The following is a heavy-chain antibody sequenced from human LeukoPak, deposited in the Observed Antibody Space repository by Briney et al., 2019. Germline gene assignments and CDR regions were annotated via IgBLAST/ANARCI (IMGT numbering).Heavy chain of an antibody. Sequence: SVKVSCKASGGTFSSYAISWVRQAPGQGLEWMGGIIPIVGTANYAQKFQGRVTITADESTSTAYMELSSLRSEDTAVYYCARCKCSSTSCYGGGYYYGMDVWGKGTTVTVSP. CDR2: IIPIVGTA. CDR3: ARCKCSSTSCYGGGYYYGMDV. CDR1: GGTFSSYA. J-gene: IGHJ6*04. D-gene: IGHD2-2*01. V-gene: IGHV1-69*01.